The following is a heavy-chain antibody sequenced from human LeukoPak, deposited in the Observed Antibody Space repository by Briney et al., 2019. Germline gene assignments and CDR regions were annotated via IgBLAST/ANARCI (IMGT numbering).Heavy chain of an antibody. CDR2: IIPIFGTA. CDR3: ASSPPPYYYMDV. CDR1: GGSFSSYA. Sequence: SSVNVSCKASGGSFSSYAISWVRQAPGQGLELMGRIIPIFGTANYAQQFQRTVTITTDESTSTAYMELSSLRSEDTAVYYCASSPPPYYYMDVWGKGTTVNVSS. J-gene: IGHJ6*03. V-gene: IGHV1-69*05.